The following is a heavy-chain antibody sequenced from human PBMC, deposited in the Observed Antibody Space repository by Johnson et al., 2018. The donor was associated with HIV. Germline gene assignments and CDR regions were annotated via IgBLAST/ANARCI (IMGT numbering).Heavy chain of an antibody. Sequence: VQLVESGGDLVKPGGSLTLSCAASGFTFINAWMSWVRQAPGKGLEWVANIKQDGSEKYYVDSVKGRFTISRDNAKNSLYLQMNSLRAEDTALYYCARGGLGYQNIHDPLDIWGQGTMVTVSS. J-gene: IGHJ3*02. CDR1: GFTFINAW. CDR2: IKQDGSEK. D-gene: IGHD2-2*01. CDR3: ARGGLGYQNIHDPLDI. V-gene: IGHV3-7*03.